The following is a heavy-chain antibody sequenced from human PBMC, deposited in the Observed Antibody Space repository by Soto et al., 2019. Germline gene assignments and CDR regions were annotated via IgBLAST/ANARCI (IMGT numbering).Heavy chain of an antibody. J-gene: IGHJ5*02. CDR1: GGAISTYY. CDR2: IYSSGST. D-gene: IGHD3-3*01. V-gene: IGHV4-4*07. Sequence: PSETLSLTCTVSGGAISTYYWTWIRQPAGKGLEWIGRIYSSGSTKYNPSLQSRVTMSLDTSNNQFSLRLTSVTAADTAVYYCARGQRFSDWFDPWGQGTLVTFSS. CDR3: ARGQRFSDWFDP.